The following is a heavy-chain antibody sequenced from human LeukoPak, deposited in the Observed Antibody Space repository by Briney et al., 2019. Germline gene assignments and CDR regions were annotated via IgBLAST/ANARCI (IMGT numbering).Heavy chain of an antibody. V-gene: IGHV3-23*01. CDR2: ISGSGGST. D-gene: IGHD6-13*01. CDR3: AKDTSRIAAAGGFDY. J-gene: IGHJ4*02. CDR1: GFTFSSYA. Sequence: GGSLRLSCAASGFTFSSYAMSWVRQAPGKGLEWVSAISGSGGSTYYADSVKGRFTISRGNSKNTLYLQMNSLRAEDTAVYYCAKDTSRIAAAGGFDYWGQGTLVTVSS.